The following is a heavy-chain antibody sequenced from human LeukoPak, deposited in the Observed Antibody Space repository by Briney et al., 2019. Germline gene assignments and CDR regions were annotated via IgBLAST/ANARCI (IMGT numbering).Heavy chain of an antibody. Sequence: ASVKVSCKASGGTFSSYAISWVRQAPGQGLEWMGGIIPIFGTANYAQKSQGRVTITADKSTSTAYMELSSLRSEDTAVYYCARDSTMVRGVIWDYYYGMDVWGKGTTVTVSS. J-gene: IGHJ6*04. CDR1: GGTFSSYA. V-gene: IGHV1-69*06. D-gene: IGHD3-10*01. CDR2: IIPIFGTA. CDR3: ARDSTMVRGVIWDYYYGMDV.